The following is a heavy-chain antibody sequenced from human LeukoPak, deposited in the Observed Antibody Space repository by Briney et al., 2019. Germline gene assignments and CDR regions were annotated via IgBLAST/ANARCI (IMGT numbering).Heavy chain of an antibody. CDR1: GFSLSTSGMC. D-gene: IGHD6-13*01. V-gene: IGHV2-70*11. CDR3: ARITPAGRQLDY. Sequence: SGPTLVNPTQTHTLTCTFSGFSLSTSGMCVSWIRQPPGKALEWLARIDWDDDKYYSTSLKTRLTISKDTSKNQVVLTICNMDPLDTATYYCARITPAGRQLDYWGQGTLVTVSS. J-gene: IGHJ4*02. CDR2: IDWDDDK.